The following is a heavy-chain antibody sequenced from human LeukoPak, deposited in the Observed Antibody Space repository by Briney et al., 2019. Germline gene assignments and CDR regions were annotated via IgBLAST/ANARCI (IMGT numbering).Heavy chain of an antibody. CDR2: MNPNSGNT. CDR1: GYTFTSYD. D-gene: IGHD6-13*01. V-gene: IGHV1-8*01. J-gene: IGHJ4*02. CDR3: AVLGYSSSWYISHPFDY. Sequence: ASVKVSCKASGYTFTSYDIDWVRQATGQGLEWMGWMNPNSGNTGYAQKFQGRVTMTRNTSISTAYMELSSLRSEDTAVYYCAVLGYSSSWYISHPFDYWGQGTLVTVSS.